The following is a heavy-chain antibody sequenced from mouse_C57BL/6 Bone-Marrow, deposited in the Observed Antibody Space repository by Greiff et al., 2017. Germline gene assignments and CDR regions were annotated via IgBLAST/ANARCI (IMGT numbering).Heavy chain of an antibody. V-gene: IGHV14-4*01. CDR3: TTDGDWFAY. Sequence: EVQLVESGAELVRPGASVKLSCTASGFNIKDDYMHWVKQRPEQGLEWIGWIDPENGDTEYASKFQGKATITADTSSNTAYLQLSSLTSEDTAVYYCTTDGDWFAYWGQGTLVTVSA. J-gene: IGHJ3*01. CDR2: IDPENGDT. CDR1: GFNIKDDY.